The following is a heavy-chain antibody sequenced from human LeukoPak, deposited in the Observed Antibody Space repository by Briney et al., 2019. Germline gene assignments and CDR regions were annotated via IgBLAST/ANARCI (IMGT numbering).Heavy chain of an antibody. J-gene: IGHJ3*02. CDR1: GDSISSYY. CDR2: IYYSGSP. D-gene: IGHD2-15*01. CDR3: ARGKFYCSGGSCYRNAFDI. V-gene: IGHV4-59*01. Sequence: SETLSLTCTVSGDSISSYYWSWIRQPPGKGLEWIGYIYYSGSPNYNPSLKSRVTISVDTSKNQFSLKLSSVTAADTAVYYCARGKFYCSGGSCYRNAFDIWGQGTMVTVSS.